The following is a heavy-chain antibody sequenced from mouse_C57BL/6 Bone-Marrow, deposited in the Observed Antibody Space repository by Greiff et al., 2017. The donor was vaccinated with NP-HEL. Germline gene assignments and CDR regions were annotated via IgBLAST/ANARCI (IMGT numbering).Heavy chain of an antibody. CDR2: ISDGGSYT. J-gene: IGHJ3*01. CDR3: ARIYYGLAGFAY. Sequence: EVQVVESGGGLVKPGGSLKLSCAASGFTFSSYAMSWVRQTPEKRLAWVATISDGGSYTYYPDNVKGRFTISRDNAKNNLYLQMSHLKSEDTAMYYCARIYYGLAGFAYWGQGTLVTVSA. CDR1: GFTFSSYA. D-gene: IGHD2-1*01. V-gene: IGHV5-4*01.